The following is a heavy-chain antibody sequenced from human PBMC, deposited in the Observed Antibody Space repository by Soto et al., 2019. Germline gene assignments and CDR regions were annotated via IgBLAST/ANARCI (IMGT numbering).Heavy chain of an antibody. CDR2: IIPIFGTA. V-gene: IGHV1-69*13. J-gene: IGHJ6*02. CDR3: AIQPEGMRDYGMDV. Sequence: VASVKVSCKASGGTFSSYAISWVRQAPGQGLEWMGGIIPIFGTANYAQKFQGRVTITADESTSTAYMELSSLRSEDTAVYYCAIQPEGMRDYGMDVWGQGTTVTVSS. D-gene: IGHD2-8*01. CDR1: GGTFSSYA.